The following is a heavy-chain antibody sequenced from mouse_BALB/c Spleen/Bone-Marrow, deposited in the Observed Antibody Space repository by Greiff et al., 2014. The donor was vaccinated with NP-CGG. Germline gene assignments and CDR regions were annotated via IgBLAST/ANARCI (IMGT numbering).Heavy chain of an antibody. CDR3: AREGSTMITTEAWFAY. Sequence: LVESGPELVKPGASVKMSCKASGYTFTSYVMHWVKQKPGQGLEWIGYINPYNDGTKYNEKFKGKATLTSDKSSSTAYMELSSLTSEDSAVYYCAREGSTMITTEAWFAYWRQGTLVTVSA. CDR2: INPYNDGT. V-gene: IGHV1-14*01. J-gene: IGHJ3*01. D-gene: IGHD2-4*01. CDR1: GYTFTSYV.